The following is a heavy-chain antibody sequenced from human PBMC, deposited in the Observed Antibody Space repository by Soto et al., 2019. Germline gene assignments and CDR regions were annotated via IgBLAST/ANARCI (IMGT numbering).Heavy chain of an antibody. CDR2: IYYSGST. V-gene: IGHV4-39*01. D-gene: IGHD3-16*01. CDR1: GGCISSSSYY. CDR3: ATSEEYVWFDP. Sequence: SETLSLTCTVCGGCISSSSYYWGWIRQPPWKGLESIGSIYYSGSTYYNPSLKSRVTISVDTSKNQFSLKLSSVPAADTAVHYCATSEEYVWFDPWGQGTLVTVSS. J-gene: IGHJ5*02.